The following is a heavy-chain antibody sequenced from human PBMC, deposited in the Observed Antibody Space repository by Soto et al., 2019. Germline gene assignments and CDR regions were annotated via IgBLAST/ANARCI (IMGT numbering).Heavy chain of an antibody. CDR1: GFTFSSYA. J-gene: IGHJ3*02. D-gene: IGHD3-22*01. Sequence: PGGSLRLSCAASGFTFSSYAMSWVRQAPGKGLEWVSAISGSGGSTYYADSVKGRFTISRDNSKNTLYLQMNSLRAEDTAVYYCAKAAYTLYYYDSSGSPDGAFAIWGQGTMVTVSS. CDR2: ISGSGGST. V-gene: IGHV3-23*01. CDR3: AKAAYTLYYYDSSGSPDGAFAI.